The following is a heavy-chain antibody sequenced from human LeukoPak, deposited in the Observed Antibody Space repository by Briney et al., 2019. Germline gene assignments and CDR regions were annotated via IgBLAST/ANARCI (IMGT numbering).Heavy chain of an antibody. Sequence: GGSLRLSSSVSGFTFSTYVMHWVRQAPGKGLEYVSAISSNGDNTYYADSVKGRFTISRDNSKNTLYLQMSSLRADDTAVSYCARGTGYWGQGTLVTVSS. CDR3: ARGTGY. CDR1: GFTFSTYV. CDR2: ISSNGDNT. J-gene: IGHJ4*02. V-gene: IGHV3-64D*06.